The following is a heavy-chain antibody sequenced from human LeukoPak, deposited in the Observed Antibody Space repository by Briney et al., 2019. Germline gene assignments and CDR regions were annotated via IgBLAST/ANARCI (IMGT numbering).Heavy chain of an antibody. CDR3: ARVRGYDSSGSWDY. D-gene: IGHD3-22*01. Sequence: ASVKVSCKASGYTFSIYGINWVRQAPGQGLEWMGWISAYNGDTHYAQKFQGRVTMTIETSTSTAYMELRSLRSDDTAMYYCARVRGYDSSGSWDYWGPGALVTVSS. CDR1: GYTFSIYG. J-gene: IGHJ4*02. V-gene: IGHV1-18*01. CDR2: ISAYNGDT.